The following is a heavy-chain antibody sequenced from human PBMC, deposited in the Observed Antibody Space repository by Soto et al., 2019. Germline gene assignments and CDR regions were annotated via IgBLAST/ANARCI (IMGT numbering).Heavy chain of an antibody. CDR2: INAGNGNT. V-gene: IGHV1-3*01. J-gene: IGHJ4*02. D-gene: IGHD3-16*01. Sequence: ASVKVSCKASGYTFTSYAMHWVRQAPGQRLEWMGWINAGNGNTKYSQKFQGRVTITRDTSASTAYMELSSLRSEDTAVYYCARDAGYCLIWGSQYYFDYWGQGTLVTVSS. CDR1: GYTFTSYA. CDR3: ARDAGYCLIWGSQYYFDY.